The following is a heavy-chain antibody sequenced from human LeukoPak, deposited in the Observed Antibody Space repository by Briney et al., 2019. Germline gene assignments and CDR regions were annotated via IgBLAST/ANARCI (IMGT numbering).Heavy chain of an antibody. V-gene: IGHV4-59*01. CDR3: ARTMVIGYYYYMDV. D-gene: IGHD3-16*02. CDR1: GGSISSYY. CDR2: IYYSGST. J-gene: IGHJ6*03. Sequence: SETLSLTCTVSGGSISSYYWSWIRQPPGKGLEWIGYIYYSGSTNYNPSLKSRVTISVDTSKNQFSLKLSSVTAADTAVYYCARTMVIGYYYYMDVWGKGTTVTVSS.